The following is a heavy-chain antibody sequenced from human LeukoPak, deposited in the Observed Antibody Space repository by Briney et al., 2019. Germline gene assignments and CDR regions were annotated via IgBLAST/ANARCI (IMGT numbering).Heavy chain of an antibody. CDR1: GGSIISSNYY. CDR3: ARLWFGSGRTFDP. J-gene: IGHJ5*02. Sequence: SETLSLTCTVPGGSIISSNYYWAWIRQPPGKELEWLATVYNSGTTYYTPSLKSRATISVDTSKDQFSLKLDSVTAADTAFYYCARLWFGSGRTFDPWGQETLVTVPS. V-gene: IGHV4-39*01. CDR2: VYNSGTT. D-gene: IGHD3-10*01.